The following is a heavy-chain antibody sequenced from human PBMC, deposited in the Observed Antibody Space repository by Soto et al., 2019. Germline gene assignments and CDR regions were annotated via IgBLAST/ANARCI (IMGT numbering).Heavy chain of an antibody. D-gene: IGHD6-19*01. CDR1: GFSLSTSEVG. V-gene: IGHV2-5*02. J-gene: IGHJ5*02. Sequence: QITLKESGPTLVKPTQTLTLTCTFSGFSLSTSEVGVGWIRQPPGKALQWLALIYWDDDKRYSPSLKSRLTITKDTSKNQVVLTMTNMDPVDTATYYCAHAPGIAVTTNWFDPWGQGILGTVSS. CDR2: IYWDDDK. CDR3: AHAPGIAVTTNWFDP.